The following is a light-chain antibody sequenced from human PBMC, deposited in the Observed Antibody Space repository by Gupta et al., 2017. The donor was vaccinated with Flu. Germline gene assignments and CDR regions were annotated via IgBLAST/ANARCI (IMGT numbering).Light chain of an antibody. V-gene: IGKV1-5*03. Sequence: DIQMTQSPSTLSASVGDGVTITCRASQSINNWLAWYQQKPGKAPNLLIYKASSLESGVPSRFSGSGSGTEFTLTISSLQPDDFATYYCQQYNTFSVYTFGQGTKLEIK. CDR1: QSINNW. J-gene: IGKJ2*01. CDR3: QQYNTFSVYT. CDR2: KAS.